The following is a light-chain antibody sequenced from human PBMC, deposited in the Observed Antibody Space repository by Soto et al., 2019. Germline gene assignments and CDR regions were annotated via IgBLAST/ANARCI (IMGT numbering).Light chain of an antibody. V-gene: IGKV2-28*01. Sequence: DIVMTQSPLSLPVTPGEPASISCRSSQSLLHSNGYNYLDWYLQKPGQSPQLLIYLGSNRASGVPDRFSGSXSGTXFTLXXSXXXXEXXXVXXXXXXXXTPPXTFGQGTKVEIK. J-gene: IGKJ1*01. CDR2: LGS. CDR3: XXXXXTPPXT. CDR1: QSLLHSNGYNY.